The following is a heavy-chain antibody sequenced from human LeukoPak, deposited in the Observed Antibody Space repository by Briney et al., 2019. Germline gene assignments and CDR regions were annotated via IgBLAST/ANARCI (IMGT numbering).Heavy chain of an antibody. CDR2: ISSDESST. CDR3: ARTIAGAGSYYGGTGFDY. V-gene: IGHV3-74*01. J-gene: IGHJ4*02. D-gene: IGHD6-19*01. Sequence: GGSLRLSCAVSGFTFSSYWMHWVRQAPGKGLVWVSRISSDESSTSYADSVKGRFTISRDNAKNTLYLHMNSLRAEDTVVYYCARTIAGAGSYYGGTGFDYWGQGTLVTVSS. CDR1: GFTFSSYW.